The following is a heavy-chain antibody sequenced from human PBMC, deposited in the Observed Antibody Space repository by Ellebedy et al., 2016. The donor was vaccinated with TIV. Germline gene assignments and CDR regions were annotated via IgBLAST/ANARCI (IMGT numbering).Heavy chain of an antibody. V-gene: IGHV4-59*08. CDR2: VSYSVMT. J-gene: IGHJ2*01. Sequence: MPGGSLRLSCTFSGGPISSHYWTWIRQSPGKGLEWIGYVSYSVMTNYNPSLKSRVTLSVDPSKNQFSLRLISVTAADTAVYYCARPFTLGSGDCYPDWYFDLWGRGTLVTVSS. D-gene: IGHD2-21*02. CDR3: ARPFTLGSGDCYPDWYFDL. CDR1: GGPISSHY.